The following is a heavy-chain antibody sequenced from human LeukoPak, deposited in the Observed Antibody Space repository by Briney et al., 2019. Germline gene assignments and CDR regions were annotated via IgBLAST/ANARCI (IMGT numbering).Heavy chain of an antibody. Sequence: PSETLSLTCAVSGGFISSYYWSWIRQPPGKGLEWIGYIYYSGSTNYNPSLKSRVTISVDTSKNQFSLKLSSVTAADTAVYYCAGSPIRGNWFDPWGQGTLVTVSS. CDR2: IYYSGST. J-gene: IGHJ5*02. V-gene: IGHV4-59*01. CDR1: GGFISSYY. CDR3: AGSPIRGNWFDP. D-gene: IGHD3-10*01.